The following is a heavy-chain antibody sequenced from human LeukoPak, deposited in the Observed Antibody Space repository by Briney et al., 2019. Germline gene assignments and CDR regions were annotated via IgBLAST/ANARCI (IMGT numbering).Heavy chain of an antibody. J-gene: IGHJ6*02. CDR1: GYTFTSYG. V-gene: IGHV1-18*01. CDR2: ISAYNGNT. Sequence: GASVKVSCKASGYTFTSYGISWVRQAPGQGLEWMGWISAYNGNTNYAQKLQGRVTMTRDTSTSTVYMELSSLRSEDTAVYYCARDKLGADYDILTGYYRDYYYYGMDVWGQGTTVTVSS. CDR3: ARDKLGADYDILTGYYRDYYYYGMDV. D-gene: IGHD3-9*01.